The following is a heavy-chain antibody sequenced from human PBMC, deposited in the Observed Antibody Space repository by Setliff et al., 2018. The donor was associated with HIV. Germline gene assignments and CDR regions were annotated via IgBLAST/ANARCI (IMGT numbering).Heavy chain of an antibody. D-gene: IGHD3-16*02. CDR1: RFSLSTSGMC. CDR2: IDWDGDT. Sequence: SGPTLVNPTQTLTLTCTFSRFSLSTSGMCVTWIRQPPGKALEWLARIDWDGDTYYSTSLKTRLTISKDTSKNQVVLTMTDMDPVDTATYYCARTRSTFGGVIENAFDSWGQGTMVTVS. CDR3: ARTRSTFGGVIENAFDS. J-gene: IGHJ3*02. V-gene: IGHV2-70*11.